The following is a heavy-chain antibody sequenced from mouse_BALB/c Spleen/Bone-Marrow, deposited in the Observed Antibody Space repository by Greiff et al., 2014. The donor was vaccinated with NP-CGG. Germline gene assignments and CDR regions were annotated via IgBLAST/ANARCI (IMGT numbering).Heavy chain of an antibody. Sequence: VQLQQSRAELAKPGASVKMSCKASGYTLTNYWMHWVKQRPGQGLEWIGYIDPNTYYTRYNQKFKDKATLTADKSSSTAYLQLSSLTSEDSAVYYCARYWDAYWGQGTLVTVSA. CDR2: IDPNTYYT. J-gene: IGHJ3*01. D-gene: IGHD4-1*01. CDR1: GYTLTNYW. CDR3: ARYWDAY. V-gene: IGHV1-7*01.